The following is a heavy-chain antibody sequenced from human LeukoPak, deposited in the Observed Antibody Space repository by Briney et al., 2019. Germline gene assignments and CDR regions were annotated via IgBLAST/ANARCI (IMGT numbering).Heavy chain of an antibody. V-gene: IGHV3-30*02. CDR1: GFTFSSYG. Sequence: GSLRLSCAASGFTFSSYGMHWVRQAPGKGLEWVAFIRYDGSNKYYADSVKGRFTISRDNSKNTLYLQMNSLRAEDTAVYYCARESDEGSYFDYWGQGTLVTVSS. CDR2: IRYDGSNK. J-gene: IGHJ4*02. D-gene: IGHD3-10*01. CDR3: ARESDEGSYFDY.